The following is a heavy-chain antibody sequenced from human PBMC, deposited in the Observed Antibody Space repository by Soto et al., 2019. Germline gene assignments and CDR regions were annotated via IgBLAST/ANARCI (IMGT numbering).Heavy chain of an antibody. D-gene: IGHD2-15*01. CDR3: AKDLDVVMVLHATHGLAV. CDR1: GFTFSNFG. V-gene: IGHV3-30*18. J-gene: IGHJ6*02. Sequence: GGSLRLSCVGSGFTFSNFGMHWVRQAPGKGLEWVAGISYDGRSESYVDSVRGRFTLSRDNSKNTLSLQMISLRPEDTGVYYCAKDLDVVMVLHATHGLAVWVQLTMVTLSS. CDR2: ISYDGRSE.